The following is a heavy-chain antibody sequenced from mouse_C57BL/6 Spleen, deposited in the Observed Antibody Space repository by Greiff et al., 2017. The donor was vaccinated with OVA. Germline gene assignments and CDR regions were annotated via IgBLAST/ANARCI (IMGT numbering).Heavy chain of an antibody. CDR1: GFTIKDYY. J-gene: IGHJ4*01. CDR3: TGDSCFYAMDY. CDR2: IDPENGDT. Sequence: EVQLQQSGAELVRPGASVKLSCTASGFTIKDYYMHWVKQRPEQGLEWIGWIDPENGDTEYAPKFQGQATLTADTSSNTAYLQLRSLTSEDTAVDYCTGDSCFYAMDYWGQGTSVTVSS. D-gene: IGHD2-12*01. V-gene: IGHV14-4*02.